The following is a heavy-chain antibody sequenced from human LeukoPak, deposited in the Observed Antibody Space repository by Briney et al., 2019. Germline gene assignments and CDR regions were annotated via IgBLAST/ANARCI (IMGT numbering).Heavy chain of an antibody. CDR2: INPNSGGT. J-gene: IGHJ4*02. CDR3: ARERAVQGYCSGGSCYINDY. CDR1: GYTFTGYY. D-gene: IGHD2-15*01. V-gene: IGHV1-2*04. Sequence: PSVKVSCKASGYTFTGYYMHWVRQAPGQGLEWMGWINPNSGGTNYAQKFQGWVTMTRDTSISTAYMELSRLRSDDTAVYYCARERAVQGYCSGGSCYINDYWGQGILVTVSS.